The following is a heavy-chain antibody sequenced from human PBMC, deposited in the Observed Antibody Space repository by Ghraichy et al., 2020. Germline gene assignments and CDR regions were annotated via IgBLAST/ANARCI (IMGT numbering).Heavy chain of an antibody. D-gene: IGHD3/OR15-3a*01. Sequence: GGSLRLSCAASGFTFRRSAMHWVRQAPGKGLEYVSAIAGNGDKTYYATSVKGRFTISRDNSNNTLYLQMGSLRPEDMGVYYVARWSSPTMDDFYYNGMDVWGQGTTVTVSS. J-gene: IGHJ6*02. CDR1: GFTFRRSA. V-gene: IGHV3-64*01. CDR2: IAGNGDKT. CDR3: ARWSSPTMDDFYYNGMDV.